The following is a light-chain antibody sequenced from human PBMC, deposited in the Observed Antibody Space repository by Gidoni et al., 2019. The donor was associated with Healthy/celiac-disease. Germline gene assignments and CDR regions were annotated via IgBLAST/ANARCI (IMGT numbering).Light chain of an antibody. Sequence: IVIPHSPATLSVSPGETATLSCRASQSDSNYLAWYQQKPCQAPRLLLYGASTRAPGIPARFRGSGSGREFTLTICCMQSEDFAVYYCQQYKNWATCSSGQGTKLEIK. V-gene: IGKV3-15*01. J-gene: IGKJ2*04. CDR1: QSDSNY. CDR3: QQYKNWATCS. CDR2: GAS.